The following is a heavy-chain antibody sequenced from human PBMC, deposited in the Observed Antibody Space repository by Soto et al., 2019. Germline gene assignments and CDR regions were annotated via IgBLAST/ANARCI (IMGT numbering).Heavy chain of an antibody. CDR3: AKDRAYDTSGWYFDS. D-gene: IGHD6-19*01. CDR1: GFTFRDYS. V-gene: IGHV3-23*01. J-gene: IGHJ4*02. Sequence: GGSLRLSCGASGFTFRDYSMSWVRQAPGKGLEWVSAISASGETTYYAASVKGRSTISRDNSETTLFLQINSLRADDSAIYFCAKDRAYDTSGWYFDSWGLGTLVTVSS. CDR2: ISASGETT.